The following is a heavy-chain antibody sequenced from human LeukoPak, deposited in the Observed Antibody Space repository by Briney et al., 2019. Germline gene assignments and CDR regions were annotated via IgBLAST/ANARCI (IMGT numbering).Heavy chain of an antibody. CDR3: ARDVYDSSGYFDY. CDR2: IYYSGST. Sequence: SETLSLTCTVSGGSISSYYWSWIRQPPGKGLEWIGYIYYSGSTNYNPSLKSRATISVDTSKNQFSLKLNSVTAADTAVYYCARDVYDSSGYFDYWGQGTLVTVSS. CDR1: GGSISSYY. V-gene: IGHV4-59*01. D-gene: IGHD3-22*01. J-gene: IGHJ4*02.